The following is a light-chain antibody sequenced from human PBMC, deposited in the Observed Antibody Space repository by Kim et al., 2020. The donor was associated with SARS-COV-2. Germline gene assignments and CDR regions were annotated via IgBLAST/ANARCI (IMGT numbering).Light chain of an antibody. CDR2: EDN. CDR3: QSYDSSNQV. V-gene: IGLV6-57*03. CDR1: RGSIASND. Sequence: GKPVTISCARSRGSIASNDVQWDQQRPCSAPTTVRYEDNQRPSGVPDRFSGSIDSSSNSASLTISGLKTEDEADYYCQSYDSSNQVFGGRTQLTVL. J-gene: IGLJ3*02.